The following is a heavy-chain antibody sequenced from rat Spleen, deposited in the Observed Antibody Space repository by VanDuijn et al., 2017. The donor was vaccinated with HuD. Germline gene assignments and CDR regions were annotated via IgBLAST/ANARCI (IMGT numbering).Heavy chain of an antibody. CDR1: GFTFSSFP. D-gene: IGHD1-2*01. J-gene: IGHJ2*01. CDR2: ISTSGGST. V-gene: IGHV5-46*01. Sequence: EVQLVESGGGLVQPGRSMKLSCAASGFTFSSFPMAWVRQAPTKGLEWVATISTSGGSTYYRDSVKGRFTISRNNAKSTLYLQMDSLRSEDTATYHCAKADFDNSYYFDYWGQGVMVTVSS. CDR3: AKADFDNSYYFDY.